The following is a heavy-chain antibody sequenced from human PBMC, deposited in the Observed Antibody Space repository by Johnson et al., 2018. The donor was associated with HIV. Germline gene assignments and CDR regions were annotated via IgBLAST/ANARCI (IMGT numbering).Heavy chain of an antibody. CDR2: ISYDGSNK. CDR1: GFTFSRYW. J-gene: IGHJ3*02. D-gene: IGHD1-26*01. CDR3: AREVSLRVGATLPPSYAFDI. Sequence: VQLVESGGGLVQPGGSLRLSCAASGFTFSRYWMSWVRQAPGKGLEWVAVISYDGSNKYYADSVKGRFTISRDNAKTSLYLQVNSLGAEDTALYYCAREVSLRVGATLPPSYAFDIWGQGTLVSVSS. V-gene: IGHV3-7*03.